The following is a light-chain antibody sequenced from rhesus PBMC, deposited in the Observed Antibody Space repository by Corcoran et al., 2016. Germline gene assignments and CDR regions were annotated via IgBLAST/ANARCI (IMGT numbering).Light chain of an antibody. CDR3: QQYKSYPLT. CDR1: QDISSF. V-gene: IGKV1-28*02. CDR2: AAT. Sequence: DIQMTQSPSSLSASVGDTVTITCRASQDISSFLDWFQQKPGKAPKLLNYAATTLQSGVPSRFSGRGSGTDFTLTISSRQPADFATYYCQQYKSYPLTFGGGTKVEIK. J-gene: IGKJ4*01.